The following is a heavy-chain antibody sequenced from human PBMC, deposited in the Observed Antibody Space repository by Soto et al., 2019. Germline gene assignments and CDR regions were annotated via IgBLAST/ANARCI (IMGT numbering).Heavy chain of an antibody. CDR1: GGTFSSYA. J-gene: IGHJ4*02. V-gene: IGHV1-69*13. Sequence: GASVKVSCKASGGTFSSYAISWVRQAPGQGLEWMGGIIPIFGTANYAQKFQGRVTITADESTSTAYMELSSLRSEDTAVYYCARSRPRSITIFESYFDYWGQGTLVTVSS. CDR3: ARSRPRSITIFESYFDY. CDR2: IIPIFGTA. D-gene: IGHD3-3*01.